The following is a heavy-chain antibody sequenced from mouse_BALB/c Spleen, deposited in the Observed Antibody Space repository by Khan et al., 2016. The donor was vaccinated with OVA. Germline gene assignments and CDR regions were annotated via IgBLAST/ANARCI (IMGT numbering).Heavy chain of an antibody. V-gene: IGHV3-2*02. CDR2: ISYSGNT. CDR3: ARVYGGDVDY. CDR1: GYSITSDYA. D-gene: IGHD1-1*01. Sequence: EVQLQESGPGLVKPSQSLSLTCTVTGYSITSDYAWNWIRQFPGNQLEWMGFISYSGNTNYNPSLKSRISITRDTSKNQFFLQLNSVTTEDTATYYCARVYGGDVDYWGQGTTLTVSS. J-gene: IGHJ2*01.